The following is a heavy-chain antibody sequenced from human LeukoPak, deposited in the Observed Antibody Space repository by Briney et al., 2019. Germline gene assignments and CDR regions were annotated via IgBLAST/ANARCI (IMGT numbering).Heavy chain of an antibody. J-gene: IGHJ4*02. CDR2: ISSSSSYI. Sequence: GRSLRLSCAASGFTFSSYSMNWVRQAPGKGLEWVSSISSSSSYIYYADSVKGRFTISSDNAKNSLYLQMNSLRAEDTAVYYCARVPYCSSTSCLSPGGYWGQGTLVTVSS. D-gene: IGHD2-2*01. CDR3: ARVPYCSSTSCLSPGGY. V-gene: IGHV3-21*01. CDR1: GFTFSSYS.